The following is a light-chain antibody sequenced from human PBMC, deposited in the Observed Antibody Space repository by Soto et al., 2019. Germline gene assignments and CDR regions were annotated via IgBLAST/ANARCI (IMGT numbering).Light chain of an antibody. V-gene: IGKV3-20*01. CDR3: HQYGSTPFT. Sequence: EIVLTQSPGTLSLSPGDRDTLSCRASQSVSTNYLAWYQQSLGQAPRLLIYGASSRATGIPDRFSGNGSGTDFTLTISRLEPEDFAVYFCHQYGSTPFTFGPGTKVDIK. CDR2: GAS. CDR1: QSVSTNY. J-gene: IGKJ3*01.